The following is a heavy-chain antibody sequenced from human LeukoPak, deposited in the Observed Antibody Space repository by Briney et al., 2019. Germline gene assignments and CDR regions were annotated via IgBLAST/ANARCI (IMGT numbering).Heavy chain of an antibody. CDR3: ARRRYGEAFDV. Sequence: GGSLRLSCVASGFTFSSYWMSWVRQAPGKGLEWVANIKQDGCENYFVDAVKGRFTISRDNARNSLYLQMNSLRVEDTAVYYCARRRYGEAFDVWGQGTMVTVSS. J-gene: IGHJ3*01. CDR1: GFTFSSYW. D-gene: IGHD3-9*01. V-gene: IGHV3-7*01. CDR2: IKQDGCEN.